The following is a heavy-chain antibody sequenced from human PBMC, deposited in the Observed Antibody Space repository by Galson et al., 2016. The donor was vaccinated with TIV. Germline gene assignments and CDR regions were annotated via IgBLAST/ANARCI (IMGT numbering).Heavy chain of an antibody. CDR3: ARPGNYDGDRRGAFDL. Sequence: SLRLSCAASGFTFSSWHMGWVRQAPGEGLEWISFITYTSATIYYADSVKGRFTVSRDNAKNSLYLQMNSLRAEDTAVYYCARPGNYDGDRRGAFDLWGQGTMVTVSP. J-gene: IGHJ3*01. V-gene: IGHV3-48*04. CDR2: ITYTSATI. CDR1: GFTFSSWH. D-gene: IGHD4-23*01.